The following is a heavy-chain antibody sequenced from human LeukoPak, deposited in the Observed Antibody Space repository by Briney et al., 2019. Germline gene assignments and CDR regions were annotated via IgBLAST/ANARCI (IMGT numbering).Heavy chain of an antibody. CDR1: GYSFTSYW. V-gene: IGHV5-51*01. Sequence: GESLKISCKGSGYSFTSYWVGWVRQMPGKGLEWMGIIYPGDSDTRYSPSFQGQVTISADKSISTAYLQWSSLKASDTAKYYCARLQCSGGSCYSINWFDPWGQGTLVTVSS. J-gene: IGHJ5*02. CDR2: IYPGDSDT. CDR3: ARLQCSGGSCYSINWFDP. D-gene: IGHD2-15*01.